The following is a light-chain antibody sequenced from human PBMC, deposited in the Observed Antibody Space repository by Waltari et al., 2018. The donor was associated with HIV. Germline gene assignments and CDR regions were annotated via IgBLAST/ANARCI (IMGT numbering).Light chain of an antibody. CDR1: SSNLGAGYG. V-gene: IGLV1-40*01. CDR2: ANT. CDR3: QSYDNIRNAV. Sequence: QSVLTQPPSVSGAPGQRVTISCTGSSSNLGAGYGVHWYQQLPGTVPKLLIYANTRRPSWVPDRFSGSKSGTSASLAITGLQTEDEADYYCQSYDNIRNAVFGGGTKLTVL. J-gene: IGLJ3*02.